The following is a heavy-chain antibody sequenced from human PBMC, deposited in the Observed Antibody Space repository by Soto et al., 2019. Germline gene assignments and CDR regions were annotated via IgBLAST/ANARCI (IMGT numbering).Heavy chain of an antibody. CDR2: ISGSGGST. CDR3: GKGFVVVIASSSQGRYYFDY. V-gene: IGHV3-23*01. CDR1: GFTFSSYA. J-gene: IGHJ4*02. D-gene: IGHD2-21*01. Sequence: GGSLRLSCAASGFTFSSYAMSWVRQAPGKGLEWVSAISGSGGSTYYADSVKGRFTISRDNSKITLYLQMNSLRAEDTAVYYCGKGFVVVIASSSQGRYYFDYWGQGTLVTVSS.